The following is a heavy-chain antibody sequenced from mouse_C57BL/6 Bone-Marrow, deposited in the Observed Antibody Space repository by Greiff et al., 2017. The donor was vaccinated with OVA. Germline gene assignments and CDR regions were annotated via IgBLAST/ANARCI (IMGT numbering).Heavy chain of an antibody. CDR1: GYTFTSYW. D-gene: IGHD1-1*01. CDR2: ISPGSGST. CDR3: ARQLPGGFAY. V-gene: IGHV1-55*01. J-gene: IGHJ2*01. Sequence: QVQLQQPGAELVKPGASVKMSCKASGYTFTSYWITWVKQRPGHGLEWIGYISPGSGSTNYNEKFKSKATLTVDTSSSTAYMQLSSLKSEDSAVYYCARQLPGGFAYWGQGTTLTVSS.